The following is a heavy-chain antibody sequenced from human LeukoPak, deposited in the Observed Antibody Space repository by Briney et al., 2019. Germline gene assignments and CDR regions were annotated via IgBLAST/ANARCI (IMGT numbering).Heavy chain of an antibody. J-gene: IGHJ6*03. CDR1: GGSISSSSYY. V-gene: IGHV4-39*01. CDR3: ARASNAHYYYYYMDV. Sequence: PSETLSLTCTVSGGSISSSSYYWGWIRQPPGKGLEWIGSIYYSGSTYYNPSLKSRVTISVDTSKNQFSLKLSSVTAADTAVYYCARASNAHYYYYYMDVWGKGTTVTISS. CDR2: IYYSGST.